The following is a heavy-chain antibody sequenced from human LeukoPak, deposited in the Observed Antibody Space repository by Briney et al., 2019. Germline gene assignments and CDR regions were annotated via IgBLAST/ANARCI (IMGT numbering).Heavy chain of an antibody. D-gene: IGHD1-26*01. J-gene: IGHJ6*03. CDR1: GGSFSGYY. CDR2: INHSGST. CDR3: ARVRGSSTRYYYYYYMDV. V-gene: IGHV4-34*01. Sequence: SETLSLTCAVYGGSFSGYYWSWIRQPPGKGLEWIGEINHSGSTNYNPSLKSRVTISVDTSKNQFSLKLSSVTAADTAVYYCARVRGSSTRYYYYYYMDVWGKGTTVTVSS.